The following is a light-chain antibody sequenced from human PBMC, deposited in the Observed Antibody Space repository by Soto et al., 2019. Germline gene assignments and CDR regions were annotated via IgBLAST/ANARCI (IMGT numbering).Light chain of an antibody. V-gene: IGLV2-14*01. CDR1: SSDVGGYNY. CDR3: SSYTSSRVVV. Sequence: QSALTQPASVSGSPGQSITFSCTGTSSDVGGYNYVSWYQQHPGKAPKLMIYEVSNRPSGVSNRFSGSKSGNTASLTISGLRAEDEADYYCSSYTSSRVVVFGGGTKVTVL. J-gene: IGLJ2*01. CDR2: EVS.